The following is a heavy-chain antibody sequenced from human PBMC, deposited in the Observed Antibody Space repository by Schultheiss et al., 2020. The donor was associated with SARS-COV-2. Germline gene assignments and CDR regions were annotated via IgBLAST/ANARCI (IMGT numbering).Heavy chain of an antibody. CDR3: AKGNRNGYKERIDY. D-gene: IGHD5-24*01. CDR1: GFTFSSYG. CDR2: ISYDGSNK. V-gene: IGHV3-30*12. Sequence: GGSLRLSCAASGFTFSSYGMHWVRQAPGKGLEWVAVISYDGSNKYYADSVKGRFTISRDNSKNTLYLQMNSLRVDDTAVYYCAKGNRNGYKERIDYCGQGTLVTVSS. J-gene: IGHJ4*02.